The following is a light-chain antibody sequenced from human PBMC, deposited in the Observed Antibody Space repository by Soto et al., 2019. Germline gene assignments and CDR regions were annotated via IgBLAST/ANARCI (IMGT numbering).Light chain of an antibody. Sequence: EIVLTQSPGTLSLSPGERATLSCRASQSVSSSYLAWYQQKPGQAHRLLIYGASIRATGIPDRFRGSGSVTDFTLTISRLEPEDFAVYYCQQYGSSPLTFGGGTKVEIK. CDR2: GAS. J-gene: IGKJ4*01. CDR1: QSVSSSY. CDR3: QQYGSSPLT. V-gene: IGKV3-20*01.